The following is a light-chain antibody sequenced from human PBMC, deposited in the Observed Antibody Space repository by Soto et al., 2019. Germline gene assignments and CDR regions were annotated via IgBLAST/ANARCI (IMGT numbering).Light chain of an antibody. J-gene: IGKJ1*01. Sequence: DIQMTQSTSSLSASVGDRVTITCRASQRISNYLNWYQQKPEKAPRLLIYGASSLQSGVPSRFSCSGSGTDFTLTISSLQPEDFATYYCQQSYSTLLTFGQGTKVEIK. V-gene: IGKV1-39*01. CDR3: QQSYSTLLT. CDR2: GAS. CDR1: QRISNY.